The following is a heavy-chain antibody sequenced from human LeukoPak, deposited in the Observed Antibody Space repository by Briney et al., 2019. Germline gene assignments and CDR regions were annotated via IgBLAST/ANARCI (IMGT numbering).Heavy chain of an antibody. CDR3: ARGGYIYDSSGYYARFDY. Sequence: ASETLSLTCTVSGGSISSSSYYWGWIRQPPGKGLEWIANIYYSGSAYYNPSLKSRVTISVDTSKNQFSLKLSSVTAADTAVYYCARGGYIYDSSGYYARFDYWGQGTLVTVSS. J-gene: IGHJ4*02. CDR1: GGSISSSSYY. D-gene: IGHD3-22*01. V-gene: IGHV4-39*07. CDR2: IYYSGSA.